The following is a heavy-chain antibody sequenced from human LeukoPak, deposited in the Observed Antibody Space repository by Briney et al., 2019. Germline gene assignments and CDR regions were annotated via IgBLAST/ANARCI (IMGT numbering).Heavy chain of an antibody. Sequence: SETLSLTCAVYGGSFSGYYWSWIRQPPGKGLEWIGEINHSGSTNYNPSLKSRVTISVDTSKNQFSLKLSSVTAADTAVYYFAREDSGNAFDPWGQGTLVTVSS. CDR1: GGSFSGYY. J-gene: IGHJ5*02. V-gene: IGHV4-34*01. D-gene: IGHD4-23*01. CDR2: INHSGST. CDR3: AREDSGNAFDP.